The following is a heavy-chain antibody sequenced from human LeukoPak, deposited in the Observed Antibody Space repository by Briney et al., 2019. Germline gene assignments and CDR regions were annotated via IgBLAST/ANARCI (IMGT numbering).Heavy chain of an antibody. Sequence: PSETLSLNCAVSGYSISSGYYWGWIRQPPGKGLEWIGNIYHSSNTYYSPSLKSRVTISVDKSKNQFSLKLSSVTAADTAVYYCARASIAAADTVWFDPWGQGTLVTVSS. CDR3: ARASIAAADTVWFDP. D-gene: IGHD6-13*01. J-gene: IGHJ5*02. CDR2: IYHSSNT. CDR1: GYSISSGYY. V-gene: IGHV4-38-2*01.